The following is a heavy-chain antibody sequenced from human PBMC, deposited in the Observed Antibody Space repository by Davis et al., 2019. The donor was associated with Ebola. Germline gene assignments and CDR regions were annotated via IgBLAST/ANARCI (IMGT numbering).Heavy chain of an antibody. CDR2: ISYDGSNK. Sequence: PGGSLRLSCAASGFTFSSYGMHWVRQAPGKGLEWVAVISYDGSNKYYADSVKGRFTISRDNSKNTLYLQMNSLRAEDTAVYYCAKAHEGWELYYYYGMDVWGQGTTVTVSS. D-gene: IGHD1-26*01. J-gene: IGHJ6*02. V-gene: IGHV3-30*18. CDR1: GFTFSSYG. CDR3: AKAHEGWELYYYYGMDV.